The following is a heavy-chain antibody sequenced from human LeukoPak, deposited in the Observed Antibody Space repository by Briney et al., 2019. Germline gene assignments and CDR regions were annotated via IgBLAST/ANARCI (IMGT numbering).Heavy chain of an antibody. Sequence: PGGSLRLSCAASGFTFSTYSMNWVRQAPGKGLEWVSSISSSSSYISYADSVKGRFTISRDNAKNSLYLQMTSPRAEDTAVYYCARDDFGGLDYWGQGTLVTVSS. CDR3: ARDDFGGLDY. CDR1: GFTFSTYS. CDR2: ISSSSSYI. D-gene: IGHD4-23*01. V-gene: IGHV3-21*01. J-gene: IGHJ4*02.